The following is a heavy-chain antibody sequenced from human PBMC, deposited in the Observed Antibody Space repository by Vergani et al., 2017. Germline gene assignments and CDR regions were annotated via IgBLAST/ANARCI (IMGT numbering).Heavy chain of an antibody. CDR1: GGTFSSYA. Sequence: QVQLVQSGAEVKKPGSSVKVSCKASGGTFSSYAISWVRQAPGQGLEWMGRIIPILGTATYAQKFQGRVTITADESTITAYMELSSLRSEDTAVYYCARGQDIVVVPAARVDWFDPWGQGTLVTVSS. CDR3: ARGQDIVVVPAARVDWFDP. CDR2: IIPILGTA. D-gene: IGHD2-2*01. V-gene: IGHV1-69*11. J-gene: IGHJ5*02.